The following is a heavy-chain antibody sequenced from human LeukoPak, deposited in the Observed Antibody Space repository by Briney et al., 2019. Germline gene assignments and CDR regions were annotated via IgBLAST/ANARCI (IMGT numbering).Heavy chain of an antibody. CDR2: ISWSSGII. J-gene: IGHJ4*02. CDR1: GFTLDDHG. CDR3: ARERQNKDFWSGGDY. Sequence: GGSLRLSCAASGFTLDDHGMHWVRQAPGKGLEWVSGISWSSGIIGYADSVKGRFTISRDNAKNSLYLQMNTLRPEDTAVYYCARERQNKDFWSGGDYWGQGTLVTVSS. V-gene: IGHV3-9*01. D-gene: IGHD3-3*01.